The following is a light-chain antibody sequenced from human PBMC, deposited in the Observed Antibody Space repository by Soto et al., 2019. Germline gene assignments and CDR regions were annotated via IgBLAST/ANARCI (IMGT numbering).Light chain of an antibody. Sequence: DIVMTQSPDSLAVSLGERATINCKSSQSVLYSSNNKNYLAWYQQKSGQPPKLLIYWASTRESGVPDRFSGSGSGTDFTLTISSLQAEDVAVYYSQQYDGVPHTFGQGTKREIK. CDR1: QSVLYSSNNKNY. CDR2: WAS. J-gene: IGKJ2*01. V-gene: IGKV4-1*01. CDR3: QQYDGVPHT.